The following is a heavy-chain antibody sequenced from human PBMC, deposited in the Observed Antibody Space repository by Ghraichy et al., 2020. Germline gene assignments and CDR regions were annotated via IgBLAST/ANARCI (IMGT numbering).Heavy chain of an antibody. V-gene: IGHV5-51*01. CDR2: IFPDDSDT. CDR1: GYSFTDYW. Sequence: GESLNISCKGSGYSFTDYWIGWVRQMPGKGLEWMGIIFPDDSDTRYSPSFQGQITISDDRSISTAYLQWSSLKASDTAMYYCARFKGIIALTPGNWFDPWGQGTLVTVSS. CDR3: ARFKGIIALTPGNWFDP. J-gene: IGHJ5*02. D-gene: IGHD2-21*01.